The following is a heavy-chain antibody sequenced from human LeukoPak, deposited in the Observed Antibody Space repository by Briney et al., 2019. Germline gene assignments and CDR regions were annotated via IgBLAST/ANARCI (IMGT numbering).Heavy chain of an antibody. V-gene: IGHV4-59*01. CDR2: IYYSGST. J-gene: IGHJ3*02. Sequence: KPSETLSLTCTVPGGSISSYYWSWIRQPPGKGLEWIGYIYYSGSTNYNPSLKSRVTISVDTSKNQFSLKLSSVTAADTAVYYCARVPFLGYCSSTSCYDDAFDIWGQGTMVTVSS. D-gene: IGHD2-2*01. CDR1: GGSISSYY. CDR3: ARVPFLGYCSSTSCYDDAFDI.